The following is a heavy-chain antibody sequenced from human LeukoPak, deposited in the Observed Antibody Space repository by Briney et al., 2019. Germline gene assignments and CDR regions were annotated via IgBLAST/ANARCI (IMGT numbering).Heavy chain of an antibody. CDR3: ARNPITLVRGGNWFDP. J-gene: IGHJ5*02. CDR1: GFTVSSNY. V-gene: IGHV3-53*01. CDR2: IYSGGST. D-gene: IGHD3-10*01. Sequence: SGGSLRLSCAASGFTVSSNYMSWVRQAPGKRLEWVSVIYSGGSTYYADSVKGRFTISRDNSKNTLYLQMNSLRAEDTAVYYCARNPITLVRGGNWFDPWGQGTLVTVSS.